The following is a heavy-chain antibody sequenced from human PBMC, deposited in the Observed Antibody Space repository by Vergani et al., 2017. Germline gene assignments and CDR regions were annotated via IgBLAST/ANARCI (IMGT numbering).Heavy chain of an antibody. CDR2: IYNSGNG. V-gene: IGHV4-39*01. D-gene: IGHD3-16*01. J-gene: IGHJ2*01. CDR1: GDSIISRSYY. Sequence: QMQLQESGPGLVKASETLSLTCTVSGDSIISRSYYWGWIRQPPGKGLEWLGSIYNSGNGDSSSSLKSRVTISADTSKNQFSLRLTSVTAADTAVYYCASGKYYSDSTSHFRGRYFDVWGRGTLVTVRS. CDR3: ASGKYYSDSTSHFRGRYFDV.